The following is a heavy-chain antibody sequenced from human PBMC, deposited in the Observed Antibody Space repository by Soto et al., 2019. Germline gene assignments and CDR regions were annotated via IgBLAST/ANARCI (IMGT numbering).Heavy chain of an antibody. CDR2: ISRYGDFT. Sequence: EVQLLESGGDLIQPGGSLRLSCAASGFTFNIYAMAWVRQAPGKGLEWVSAISRYGDFTYYADSVEGRFTISRDNSKNTLYLQMNSLRAEATALYDCAKDRYLDHDSRGYLFDSWGQGTLVTVSS. D-gene: IGHD3-22*01. CDR3: AKDRYLDHDSRGYLFDS. V-gene: IGHV3-23*01. CDR1: GFTFNIYA. J-gene: IGHJ4*02.